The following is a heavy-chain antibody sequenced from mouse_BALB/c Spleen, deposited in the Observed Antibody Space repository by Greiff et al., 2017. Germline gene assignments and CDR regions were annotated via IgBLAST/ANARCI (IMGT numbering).Heavy chain of an antibody. J-gene: IGHJ3*01. D-gene: IGHD3-3*01. CDR2: IYPGNSDT. CDR3: TRGDPDEGFAY. V-gene: IGHV1-5*01. Sequence: DVKLQESGTVLARPGASVKMSCKASGYTFTSYWMHWVKQRPGQGLEWIGAIYPGNSDTSYNQKFKGKAKLTAVTSTSTAYMELSSLTNEDSAVYYCTRGDPDEGFAYWGQGTLVTVSA. CDR1: GYTFTSYW.